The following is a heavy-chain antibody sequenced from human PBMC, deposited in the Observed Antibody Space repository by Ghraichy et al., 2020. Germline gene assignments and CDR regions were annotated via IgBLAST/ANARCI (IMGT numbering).Heavy chain of an antibody. CDR2: ISGSGGST. Sequence: GGSLRLSCAASGFTFSSYAMSWVRQAPGKGLEWVSAISGSGGSTYYADSVKGRFTISRDNSKNTLYLQMNSLRAEDTAVYYCAKDRGDDEEMAYFDYWGQGTLVTVSS. CDR1: GFTFSSYA. V-gene: IGHV3-23*01. CDR3: AKDRGDDEEMAYFDY. D-gene: IGHD5-24*01. J-gene: IGHJ4*02.